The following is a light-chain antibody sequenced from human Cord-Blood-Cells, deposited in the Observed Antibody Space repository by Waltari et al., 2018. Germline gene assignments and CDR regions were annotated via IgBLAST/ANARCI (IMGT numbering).Light chain of an antibody. CDR1: QSVSSY. CDR3: QQRSNWPPLT. CDR2: DAS. J-gene: IGKJ4*01. Sequence: EIVLTKSPATLSLSPGERAPLPCRASQSVSSYLAWYQQKPGQAPRLLIYDASNRATGIPARFSGSGSGTDFTLTISSLEPEYFAVYYCQQRSNWPPLTFGGGIKVEIK. V-gene: IGKV3-11*01.